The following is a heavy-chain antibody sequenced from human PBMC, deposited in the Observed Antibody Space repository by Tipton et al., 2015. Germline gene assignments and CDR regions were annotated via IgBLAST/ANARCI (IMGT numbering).Heavy chain of an antibody. D-gene: IGHD4-17*01. Sequence: TLSLTCAVSGDSISSHNWWTWVRQPPGKGLEWIGEIHYSGNSRYNPSLKSRVTISVDKSKNQISLNLSSVTAADTAVYYCARVFPTVTTFWFDPWGRGTLVTVSS. CDR1: GDSISSHNW. V-gene: IGHV4-4*02. CDR2: IHYSGNS. CDR3: ARVFPTVTTFWFDP. J-gene: IGHJ5*02.